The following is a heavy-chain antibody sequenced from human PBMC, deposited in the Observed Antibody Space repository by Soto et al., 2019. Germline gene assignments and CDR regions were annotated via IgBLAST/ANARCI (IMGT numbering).Heavy chain of an antibody. CDR1: GFTFSSFW. J-gene: IGHJ6*02. D-gene: IGHD2-21*01. V-gene: IGHV3-74*01. CDR3: ARDPLIGNTDYGLVV. Sequence: EVQLVESGGGLVQPGGSLRLSCAASGFTFSSFWMHWVRQAPGKGLVWVSRINNDGSSTAYADSVKGRFTISRDNAKSPLYLQVTSLRPEDTAVYYCARDPLIGNTDYGLVVWVQWTTVTLPS. CDR2: INNDGSST.